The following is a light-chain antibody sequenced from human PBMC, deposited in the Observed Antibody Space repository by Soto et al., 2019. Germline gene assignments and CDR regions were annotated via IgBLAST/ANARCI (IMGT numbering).Light chain of an antibody. V-gene: IGKV1-33*01. Sequence: DIQMTQSPSSLSASVGDRVTITCQASQDISNYLSWYQQKPGKAPKLLIYDASNLETGVPSRFSGSGSGTDFTFTISSLQPEDIATYYCQQYDNLPRVFGPGTKVDIK. CDR1: QDISNY. CDR3: QQYDNLPRV. J-gene: IGKJ3*01. CDR2: DAS.